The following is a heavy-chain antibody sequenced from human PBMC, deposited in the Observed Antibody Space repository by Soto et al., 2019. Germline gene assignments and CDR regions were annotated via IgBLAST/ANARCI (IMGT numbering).Heavy chain of an antibody. D-gene: IGHD4-17*01. Sequence: EVQLVESGGGLVQPGVSLKLSCAVSGFTFSGSAMHWVRQASGKGLEWVGRIRSKANNYATAYAASVKGRFTISRDDSKNTAYLQMNSLKSEDTAVYYCTRGYGDYVRDYWGQGTRVTVSS. J-gene: IGHJ4*02. V-gene: IGHV3-73*01. CDR1: GFTFSGSA. CDR3: TRGYGDYVRDY. CDR2: IRSKANNYAT.